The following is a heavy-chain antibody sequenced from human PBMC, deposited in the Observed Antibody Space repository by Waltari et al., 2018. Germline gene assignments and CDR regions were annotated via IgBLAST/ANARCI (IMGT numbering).Heavy chain of an antibody. V-gene: IGHV3-21*02. J-gene: IGHJ6*02. CDR2: ISSRGDYI. CDR3: ARDCKSCVHCYAMDV. CDR1: GFTFSSYT. Sequence: EVQLVESGGGLVKPGGSLRLSCASSGFTFSSYTMNLVRQAPGKGLEWVSSISSRGDYIAYADSVKGRFIISRDNANNSVHLQMDSLTAEDTAVYYCARDCKSCVHCYAMDVWGQGTTVTVSS. D-gene: IGHD2-15*01.